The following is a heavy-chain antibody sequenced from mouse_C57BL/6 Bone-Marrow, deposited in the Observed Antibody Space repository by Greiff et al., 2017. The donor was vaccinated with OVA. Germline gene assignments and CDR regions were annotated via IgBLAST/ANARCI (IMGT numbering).Heavy chain of an antibody. CDR1: GFSLTSYG. V-gene: IGHV2-2*01. J-gene: IGHJ3*01. Sequence: VQLQESGPGLVQPSQSLSITCTVSGFSLTSYGVHWVRQSPGKGLEWLGVIWSGGSTDYNAAFISRLSISKDNSKSQVFFKMNSLQADDTAIYYCARNGDSNYVWFAYWGQGTLVTVSA. D-gene: IGHD2-5*01. CDR2: IWSGGST. CDR3: ARNGDSNYVWFAY.